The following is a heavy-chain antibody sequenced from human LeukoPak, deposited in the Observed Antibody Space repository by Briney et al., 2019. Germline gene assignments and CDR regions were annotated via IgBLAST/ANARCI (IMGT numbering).Heavy chain of an antibody. Sequence: SETLSLTCTVSGGSISSGDYYWSWIRQPPGKGLEWIGYIYYSGSTYYNPSLKSRVTISVDTSKNQFSLKLSSVTAADTAVYYCARVSIYDSSAQSAFDIWGQGTMVTVSS. CDR1: GGSISSGDYY. J-gene: IGHJ3*02. CDR2: IYYSGST. D-gene: IGHD3-22*01. CDR3: ARVSIYDSSAQSAFDI. V-gene: IGHV4-30-4*08.